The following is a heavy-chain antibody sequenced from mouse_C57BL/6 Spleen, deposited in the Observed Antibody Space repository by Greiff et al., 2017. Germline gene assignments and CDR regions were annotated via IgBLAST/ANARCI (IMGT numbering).Heavy chain of an antibody. D-gene: IGHD1-1*01. CDR1: GYTFTSYW. CDR3: ARFDYYVGTFWY. J-gene: IGHJ3*01. V-gene: IGHV1-55*01. CDR2: IYPGSGGT. Sequence: QVQLQQPGAELVKPGASVKLSCKASGYTFTSYWMTWVKQRPGQGLEWIGDIYPGSGGTNYNEKFKSKATLTVDTASGTAYMQLSSLTSEESAVYDCARFDYYVGTFWYWGQGILVT.